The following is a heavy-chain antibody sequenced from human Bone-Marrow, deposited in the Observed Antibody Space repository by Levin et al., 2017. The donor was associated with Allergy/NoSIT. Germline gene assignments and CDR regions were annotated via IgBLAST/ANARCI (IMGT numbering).Heavy chain of an antibody. CDR1: AFTFSNFA. Sequence: GSLRLSCAASAFTFSNFAMSWVRQAPGKGLEWVSGISDSGGARYYADSVKGRFTISRDNSKNTLYLQMNSLRAEDTAVYYCAKGGLAAAGTWVDYWGQGTLVTVSS. CDR2: ISDSGGAR. J-gene: IGHJ4*02. D-gene: IGHD6-13*01. V-gene: IGHV3-23*01. CDR3: AKGGLAAAGTWVDY.